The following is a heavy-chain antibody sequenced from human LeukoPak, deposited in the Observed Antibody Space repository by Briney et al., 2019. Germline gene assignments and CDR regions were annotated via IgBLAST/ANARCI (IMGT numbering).Heavy chain of an antibody. V-gene: IGHV3-30*03. CDR3: AGETVTIRGTDGFDI. Sequence: GGSLRLSCAASGFTFSSYGLHWVRQAPGKGLEWVAVISYDGSNKHYADSVKGRFTVSRDNSKNTLYLQMNRLRADDTAVYYCAGETVTIRGTDGFDIWGQGTMVTVFS. J-gene: IGHJ3*02. CDR2: ISYDGSNK. CDR1: GFTFSSYG. D-gene: IGHD4-17*01.